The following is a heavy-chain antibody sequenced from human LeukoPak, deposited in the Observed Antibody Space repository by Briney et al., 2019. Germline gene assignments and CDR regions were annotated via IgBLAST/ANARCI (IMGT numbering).Heavy chain of an antibody. CDR2: IQSDEIDK. CDR3: AKERKLLPFDC. V-gene: IGHV3-30*02. Sequence: GGSLRLSCAASGFTFTTYGMHWVRQAPGKGLEWVAFIQSDEIDKFYADSVKGRFTVSRDNFKNTLYLQMNSLRPDDTAVYYCAKERKLLPFDCWGQGTLVTVSS. D-gene: IGHD4-23*01. CDR1: GFTFTTYG. J-gene: IGHJ4*02.